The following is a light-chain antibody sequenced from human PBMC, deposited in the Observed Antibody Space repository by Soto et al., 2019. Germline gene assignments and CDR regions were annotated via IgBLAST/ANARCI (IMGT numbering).Light chain of an antibody. CDR3: CSYAGSSYV. Sequence: SALTKPASVSGSPGQSITISCTGTSSDVGSYNLVSWYQQHPGEAPKLMIYEGSKRPSGVSNRFSGSKSGNTASLTISGLQAEDEADYYCCSYAGSSYVFGTGTKVTVL. CDR2: EGS. J-gene: IGLJ1*01. CDR1: SSDVGSYNL. V-gene: IGLV2-23*01.